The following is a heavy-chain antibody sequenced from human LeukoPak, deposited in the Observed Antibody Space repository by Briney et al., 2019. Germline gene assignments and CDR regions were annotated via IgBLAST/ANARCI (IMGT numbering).Heavy chain of an antibody. Sequence: ASVKVSCKASGGTFSSYAISWVRQAPGQGLEWMGGIIPIFGTANYAQKFQGRVTITADESTSTAYMELSSLRSEDTAVYYCARVGEYWNTWEFDYWGQGTLVTVSS. CDR3: ARVGEYWNTWEFDY. D-gene: IGHD1/OR15-1a*01. V-gene: IGHV1-69*13. J-gene: IGHJ4*02. CDR2: IIPIFGTA. CDR1: GGTFSSYA.